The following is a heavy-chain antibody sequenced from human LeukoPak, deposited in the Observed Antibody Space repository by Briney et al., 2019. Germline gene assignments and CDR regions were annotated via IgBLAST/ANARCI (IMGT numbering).Heavy chain of an antibody. CDR2: ISGSSDSI. V-gene: IGHV3-23*01. Sequence: AGGSLRLSCAASGFTFSSYGMHWVRQAPGKGLEWVSAISGSSDSIYYADSVKGRFTISRDNSKNTLYLQMNSLRVEDTAVYYCAKAGGSGWYIFGGQGTLVTVSS. D-gene: IGHD6-19*01. CDR1: GFTFSSYG. J-gene: IGHJ4*02. CDR3: AKAGGSGWYIF.